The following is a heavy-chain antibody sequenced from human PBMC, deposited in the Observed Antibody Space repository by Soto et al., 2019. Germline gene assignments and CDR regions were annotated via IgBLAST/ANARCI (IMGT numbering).Heavy chain of an antibody. CDR1: GFTFSSYS. D-gene: IGHD4-17*01. CDR3: ATGAYGARPPDYYYGMDV. CDR2: ISSSSSYI. Sequence: EVQLVESGGGLVKPGGSLRLSCAASGFTFSSYSMNWVRQAPGKGLEWVSSISSSSSYIYYADSVKGRFTISRDNAKNSLYLQMNSLRAEDTAVYYCATGAYGARPPDYYYGMDVWGQGTTVTVSS. V-gene: IGHV3-21*01. J-gene: IGHJ6*02.